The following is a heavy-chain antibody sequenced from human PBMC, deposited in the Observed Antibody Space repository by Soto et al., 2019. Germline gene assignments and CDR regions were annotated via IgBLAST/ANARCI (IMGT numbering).Heavy chain of an antibody. CDR2: ISSSGDTI. V-gene: IGHV3-11*01. D-gene: IGHD2-21*01. CDR1: GSIFNDKY. CDR3: ARDSYCGGQCYSGFNL. J-gene: IGHJ4*02. Sequence: GGSLRLSCAASGSIFNDKYMSWIRQAPGKGLEWISYISSSGDTIYYADSVKGRFAISRDNAKNSLYLEMNSPRGEDTAVYFCARDSYCGGQCYSGFNLWGQGTLVTVSS.